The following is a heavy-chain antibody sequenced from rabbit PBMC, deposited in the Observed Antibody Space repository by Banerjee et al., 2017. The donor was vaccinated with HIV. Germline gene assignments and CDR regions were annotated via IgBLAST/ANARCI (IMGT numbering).Heavy chain of an antibody. Sequence: QEQLEESGGDLVKPGASLTLTCTASGFSFSSNYMCWVRQAPGKGLELIACIYAGSSSSTWYASWVNGRFTISKTSSTTVTLQMTSLTAADTATYFCARDLAGVIGWNFGLWGPGTLVTVS. J-gene: IGHJ4*01. V-gene: IGHV1S45*01. CDR1: GFSFSSNY. D-gene: IGHD4-1*01. CDR3: ARDLAGVIGWNFGL. CDR2: IYAGSSSST.